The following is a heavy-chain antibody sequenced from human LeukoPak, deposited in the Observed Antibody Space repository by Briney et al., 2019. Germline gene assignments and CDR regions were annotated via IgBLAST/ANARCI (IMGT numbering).Heavy chain of an antibody. J-gene: IGHJ6*02. CDR3: ARDRWGPYGDYPSHYHYYGMDV. V-gene: IGHV3-7*01. Sequence: GGSLRLSCAASGFTFSSYWMSWVRQAPGKGLEWVANIKQDGSEKYYVDSVKGRFTISRDNAKNSLYLQMNSLRAEDTAVYYCARDRWGPYGDYPSHYHYYGMDVWGQGTTVTVSS. CDR1: GFTFSSYW. CDR2: IKQDGSEK. D-gene: IGHD4-17*01.